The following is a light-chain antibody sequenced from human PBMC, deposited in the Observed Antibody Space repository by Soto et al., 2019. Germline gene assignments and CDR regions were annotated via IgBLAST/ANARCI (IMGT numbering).Light chain of an antibody. CDR1: QTVIRNY. V-gene: IGKV3D-20*02. J-gene: IGKJ5*01. CDR2: GAS. Sequence: EILLTQSPYTRSWSAGERVTLSCRASQTVIRNYLAWPQQKHGQTPRPLVYGASSRATGIPDRFSGSWYGTDFNLTISSLEPEDYAVYYCQQRHMWPITFGQGTRLEIK. CDR3: QQRHMWPIT.